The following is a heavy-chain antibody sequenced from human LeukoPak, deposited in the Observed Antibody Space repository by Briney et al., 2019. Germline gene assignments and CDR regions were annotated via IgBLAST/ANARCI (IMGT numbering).Heavy chain of an antibody. CDR3: AKQGEYYDILTGYHFLAFFDY. J-gene: IGHJ4*02. CDR2: ISYDGSNK. CDR1: GFTFSSHG. Sequence: PGRSLRLSCAASGFTFSSHGMHWVRQAPGKGLEWVAVISYDGSNKYYADSVKGRFTISRDNSKNTLYLQMNSLRAEDTAVYYCAKQGEYYDILTGYHFLAFFDYWGQGTLVTVSS. D-gene: IGHD3-9*01. V-gene: IGHV3-30*18.